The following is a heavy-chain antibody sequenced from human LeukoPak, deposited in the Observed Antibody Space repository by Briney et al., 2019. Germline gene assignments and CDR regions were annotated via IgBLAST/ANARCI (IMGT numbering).Heavy chain of an antibody. J-gene: IGHJ6*02. CDR1: GGSIIAYH. D-gene: IGHD1-14*01. CDR2: INYSGST. Sequence: SETLSLTCAVSGGSIIAYHWTWIRQLPGKGLEWIAYINYSGSTKYNPSFKSRATISLDASQNQFSLKLNSVTAADTAVYYCARLEPYGMDVWGQGTTVTVSS. CDR3: ARLEPYGMDV. V-gene: IGHV4-59*08.